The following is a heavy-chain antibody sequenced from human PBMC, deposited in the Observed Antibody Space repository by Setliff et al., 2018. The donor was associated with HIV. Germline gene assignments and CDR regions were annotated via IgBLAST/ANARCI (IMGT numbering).Heavy chain of an antibody. CDR2: IYTSGST. D-gene: IGHD6-25*01. V-gene: IGHV4-61*02. Sequence: PSETLSLTCTVSGGSISSGSSYWSWIRQPAGEGLEWIGRIYTSGSTNYNPSLKSRVTISVDTSKNQFSLKLTSVTAADTAVYYCARYSPRGYTLTGPYWGQGTLVTVSS. CDR3: ARYSPRGYTLTGPY. CDR1: GGSISSGSSY. J-gene: IGHJ4*02.